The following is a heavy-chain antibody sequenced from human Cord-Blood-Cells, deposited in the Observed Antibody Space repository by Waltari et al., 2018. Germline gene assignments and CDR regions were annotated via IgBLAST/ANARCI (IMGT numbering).Heavy chain of an antibody. CDR3: ATSGGKSGGTELEPTPNFDY. J-gene: IGHJ4*02. Sequence: QVQLVQSGAEVKKPGASVKVSCKVSGYTPTELSMHWVRQAPGKGLEWMGGFDPEDGETIYAQKFQGRVTMTEDTSTDTAYMELSSLRSEDTAVYYCATSGGKSGGTELEPTPNFDYWGQGTLVTVSS. D-gene: IGHD1-1*01. CDR1: GYTPTELS. CDR2: FDPEDGET. V-gene: IGHV1-24*01.